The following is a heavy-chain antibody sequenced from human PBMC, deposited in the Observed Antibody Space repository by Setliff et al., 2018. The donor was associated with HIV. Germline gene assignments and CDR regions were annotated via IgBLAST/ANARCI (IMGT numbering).Heavy chain of an antibody. CDR2: ISTYNGNT. J-gene: IGHJ6*02. V-gene: IGHV1-18*01. D-gene: IGHD3-3*01. Sequence: ASVKVSCKASGYTFTAFGMNWLRQAPGQGPEWMGWISTYNGNTNYAQNLQGRVTMTTDTSTSTAYMELRSLRSDDTAVYFCARFGNFWPYGMDVWGQGTTVTVSS. CDR1: GYTFTAFG. CDR3: ARFGNFWPYGMDV.